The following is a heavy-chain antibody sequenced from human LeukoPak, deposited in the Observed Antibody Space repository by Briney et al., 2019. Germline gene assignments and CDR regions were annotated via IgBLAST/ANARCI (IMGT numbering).Heavy chain of an antibody. CDR2: ISWNSGSI. Sequence: PGGSLRLSCAASGFTFSSYAMHWVRQAPGKGLEWVSGISWNSGSIGYADSVKGRFTISRDNAKNSLYLQMNSLRAEDTALYYCAKDIGAHVEMATIYPDYWGQGTLVTVSS. CDR1: GFTFSSYA. CDR3: AKDIGAHVEMATIYPDY. D-gene: IGHD5-24*01. V-gene: IGHV3-9*01. J-gene: IGHJ4*02.